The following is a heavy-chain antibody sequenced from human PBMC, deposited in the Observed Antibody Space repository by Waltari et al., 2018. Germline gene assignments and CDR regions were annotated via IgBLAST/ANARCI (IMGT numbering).Heavy chain of an antibody. V-gene: IGHV1-3*03. D-gene: IGHD1-26*01. CDR1: GYTFTSYA. CDR2: INAGNGNT. J-gene: IGHJ4*02. Sequence: QVQLVQYGAEVKKPGASVKVSCKASGYTFTSYAMHWVRQAPGQRLEWMGWINAGNGNTKSSQEFQGRVTITRDTSASTAYMELSGLRSEDMAVYYCARVRGSYYYFDYWGQGTLVTVSS. CDR3: ARVRGSYYYFDY.